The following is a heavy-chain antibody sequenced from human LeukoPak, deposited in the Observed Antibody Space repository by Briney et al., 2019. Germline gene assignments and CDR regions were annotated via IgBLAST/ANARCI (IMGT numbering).Heavy chain of an antibody. CDR3: ARQRPVIPAAPSDY. D-gene: IGHD2-2*01. Sequence: GESLKISCQGSGYNFTNYWILWVRQMPGKGLEGLGIIYPDESDSRYSPSFRGQVTMSADQSVTTAYLYWRSLKASDSAIYYCARQRPVIPAAPSDYWGQGTLVTVAS. CDR2: IYPDESDS. J-gene: IGHJ4*02. V-gene: IGHV5-51*01. CDR1: GYNFTNYW.